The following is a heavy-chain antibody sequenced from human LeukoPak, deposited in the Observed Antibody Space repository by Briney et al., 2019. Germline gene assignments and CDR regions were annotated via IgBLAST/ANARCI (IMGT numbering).Heavy chain of an antibody. CDR3: ASSIAVAGPSRYFDL. CDR1: GYTFTSYD. Sequence: ASVNVSCKASGYTFTSYDINWVRQATGQGLEWMGWMNPNSGNTGYAQKFQGRVTMTRNTSISTAYMELSSLRSEDTAVYYCASSIAVAGPSRYFDLWGRGTLVTVSS. V-gene: IGHV1-8*01. D-gene: IGHD6-19*01. J-gene: IGHJ2*01. CDR2: MNPNSGNT.